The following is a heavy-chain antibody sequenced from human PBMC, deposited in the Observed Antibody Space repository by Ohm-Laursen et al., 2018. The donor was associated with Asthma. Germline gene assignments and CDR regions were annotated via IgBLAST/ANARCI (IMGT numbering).Heavy chain of an antibody. CDR2: IYYSGST. J-gene: IGHJ6*02. V-gene: IGHV4-59*07. Sequence: SDTLSLTCTVSGGSISSYYWSWIRQPPGKGLEWIGYIYYSGSTNYNPSLKSRVTISVDTSKNQFSLKLSSVTAADTAVYYCARVRHYGSAYGMDVWGQGTTVTVSS. D-gene: IGHD3-10*01. CDR1: GGSISSYY. CDR3: ARVRHYGSAYGMDV.